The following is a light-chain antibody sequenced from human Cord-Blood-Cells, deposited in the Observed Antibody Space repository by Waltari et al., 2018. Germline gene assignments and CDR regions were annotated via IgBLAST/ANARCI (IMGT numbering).Light chain of an antibody. CDR1: SSDVGGYNY. CDR3: CSYAGSYTFVV. V-gene: IGLV2-11*01. CDR2: EVS. J-gene: IGLJ2*01. Sequence: QSALTQPRSVSGSPGQSVTISCTGTSSDVGGYNYVSWYQQHPGKAPKLMIYEVSKRPSGVPDRFSGSKSGNTASLTISGLHAEDEADYYCCSYAGSYTFVVFGGGTKLTVL.